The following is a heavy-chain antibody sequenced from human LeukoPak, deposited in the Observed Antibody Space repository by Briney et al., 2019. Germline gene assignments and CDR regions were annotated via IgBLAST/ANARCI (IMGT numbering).Heavy chain of an antibody. CDR3: ARELEAFDI. CDR2: IKQDGSEK. D-gene: IGHD3-3*01. V-gene: IGHV3-7*01. Sequence: ETLSLTCAVSGESIRSSNWWSWVRQAPGKGLEWVANIKQDGSEKYYVDSVKGRFTISRDNAKNSLYLQMNSLRAEDTAVYYCARELEAFDIWGQGTMVTVSS. CDR1: GESIRSSNW. J-gene: IGHJ3*02.